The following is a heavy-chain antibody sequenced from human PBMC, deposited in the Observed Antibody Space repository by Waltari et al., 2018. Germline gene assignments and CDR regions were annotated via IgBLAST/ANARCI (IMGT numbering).Heavy chain of an antibody. CDR3: ASGRTDYRNLGGH. D-gene: IGHD4-4*01. V-gene: IGHV3-30-3*01. J-gene: IGHJ1*01. CDR1: GFTFSSYA. Sequence: QVQLVESGGGVVQPGRSLRLSCAASGFTFSSYAMHWVRQAPGKGLEWVAVISYDGSNKYYADSVKGRFTISRDNSKNTLYLQMNSLRAEDTAVYYCASGRTDYRNLGGHWGQGTLVTVSS. CDR2: ISYDGSNK.